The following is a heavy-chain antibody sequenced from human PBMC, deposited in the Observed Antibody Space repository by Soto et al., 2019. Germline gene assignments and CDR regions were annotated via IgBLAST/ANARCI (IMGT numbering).Heavy chain of an antibody. CDR3: AKHAEDYGDSRVDY. V-gene: IGHV3-23*01. J-gene: IGHJ4*02. Sequence: PGGSLRLSCAASRFTFSSYAMSWVRQAPGKRLEWVSGISANGGRTYYADSVKGRFTISRDNSKNTLSLQANGLRAEDTAVYYCAKHAEDYGDSRVDYWGQGILVTVSS. CDR2: ISANGGRT. D-gene: IGHD4-17*01. CDR1: RFTFSSYA.